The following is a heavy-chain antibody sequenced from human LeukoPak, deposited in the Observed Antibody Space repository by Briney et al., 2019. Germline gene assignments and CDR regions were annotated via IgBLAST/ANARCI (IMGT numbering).Heavy chain of an antibody. Sequence: GGSLRLSCAASGFTFSSYAMSWVRQAPGKGLEWVSAISGSGGSTYYADSVKGRFTISRDNSKNTLYLQMNSLRAEDTAVYYCANLPLSEAAAPPYYFDYWGQGTLVTVSS. V-gene: IGHV3-23*01. J-gene: IGHJ4*02. CDR2: ISGSGGST. CDR3: ANLPLSEAAAPPYYFDY. D-gene: IGHD6-13*01. CDR1: GFTFSSYA.